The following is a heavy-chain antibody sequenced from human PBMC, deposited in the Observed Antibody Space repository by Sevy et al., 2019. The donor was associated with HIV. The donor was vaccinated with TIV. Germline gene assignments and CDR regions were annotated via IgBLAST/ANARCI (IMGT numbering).Heavy chain of an antibody. Sequence: GGSLRLSCTASGFTFSSAWMSWVRQAPGKGLEWVGRIKSEFDGGAIDYAVPVKGRFTISREDLKNTVYLQMNSLKPEDTAVNYCITAPVYRGYDEEVIQYYFYGMDVWGQGTTVTVSS. D-gene: IGHD5-12*01. J-gene: IGHJ6*02. CDR1: GFTFSSAW. CDR3: ITAPVYRGYDEEVIQYYFYGMDV. CDR2: IKSEFDGGAI. V-gene: IGHV3-15*01.